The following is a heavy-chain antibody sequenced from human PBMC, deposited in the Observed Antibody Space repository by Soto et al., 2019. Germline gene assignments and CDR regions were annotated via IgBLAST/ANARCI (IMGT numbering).Heavy chain of an antibody. D-gene: IGHD3-10*01. CDR2: LNGGVDGT. J-gene: IGHJ4*02. Sequence: QVRLIQSGPEMMQPGASVRVSCTASGFTALSYAFHWVRQAPGQGPEWLGWLNGGVDGTSYSQRLQGRVTISRDTCANTVYLEVNSRTSGDTAVYYCAREVKGVTSFDYWGQGTLVTVSS. CDR3: AREVKGVTSFDY. V-gene: IGHV1-3*01. CDR1: GFTALSYA.